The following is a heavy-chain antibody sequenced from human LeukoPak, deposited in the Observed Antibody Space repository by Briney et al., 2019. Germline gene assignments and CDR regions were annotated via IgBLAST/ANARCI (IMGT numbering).Heavy chain of an antibody. J-gene: IGHJ4*02. V-gene: IGHV3-33*06. Sequence: GGSLRLSCAASRFTFSSYGMHWLRQAPGKGLEWVAVIWYDGSNKYYADSVKGRFTISRDNSKNTLYLQMNSLRAEDMAVYYCAKDLYYYDSSGYFDYWGQGTLVTVSS. CDR1: RFTFSSYG. CDR2: IWYDGSNK. CDR3: AKDLYYYDSSGYFDY. D-gene: IGHD3-22*01.